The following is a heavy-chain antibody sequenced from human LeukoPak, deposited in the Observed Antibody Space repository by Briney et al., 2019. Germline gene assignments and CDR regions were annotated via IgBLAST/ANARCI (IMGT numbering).Heavy chain of an antibody. CDR3: ASEAFCAGGNCFLHRVAS. CDR2: IDTNTGDT. D-gene: IGHD2-21*01. J-gene: IGHJ4*02. V-gene: IGHV1-2*02. Sequence: GASVKVSCKASGYTFTAYYMHWVRRAPGQGLEWMGWIDTNTGDTKYAQKFQGRVTITRDTSIGTAYMELSSLISDDTAVYYCASEAFCAGGNCFLHRVASWGPGTLVTVSS. CDR1: GYTFTAYY.